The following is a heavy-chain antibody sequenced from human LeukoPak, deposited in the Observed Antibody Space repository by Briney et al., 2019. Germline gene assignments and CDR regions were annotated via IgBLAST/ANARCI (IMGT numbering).Heavy chain of an antibody. V-gene: IGHV3-23*01. CDR1: GFTFSSYA. D-gene: IGHD4-23*01. Sequence: PGGSLRLSCTASGFTFSSYAMNWVRQAPGKGLEWVSGIGAGGTFTYYADSVKGRFTISRDNSKSTLYLQMNSLRAEDTAVYYCAKDQYGGNPQYYFDYWGQGTLVTVSS. CDR3: AKDQYGGNPQYYFDY. CDR2: IGAGGTFT. J-gene: IGHJ4*02.